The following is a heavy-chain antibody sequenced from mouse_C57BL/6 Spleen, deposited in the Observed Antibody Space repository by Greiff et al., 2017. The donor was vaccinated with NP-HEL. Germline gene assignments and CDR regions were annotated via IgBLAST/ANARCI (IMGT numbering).Heavy chain of an antibody. CDR2: IYPGDGDT. Sequence: QVQLKESGAELVKPGASVKISCKASGYAFSSYWMNWVKQRPGKGLEWIGQIYPGDGDTNYNGKFKGKATLTADKSSSTAYMQLSSLTSEDSAVYFCARWITTVLDYWGQGTSVTVSS. V-gene: IGHV1-80*01. CDR3: ARWITTVLDY. CDR1: GYAFSSYW. J-gene: IGHJ4*01. D-gene: IGHD1-1*01.